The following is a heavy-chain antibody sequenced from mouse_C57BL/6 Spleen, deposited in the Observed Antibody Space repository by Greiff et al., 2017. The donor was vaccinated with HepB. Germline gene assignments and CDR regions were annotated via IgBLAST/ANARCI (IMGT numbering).Heavy chain of an antibody. CDR1: GFNIKNTY. Sequence: EVQLQQSVAELVRPGASVKLSCTASGFNIKNTYMHCVKQRPEQGLEWIGRIDPANGNTKYAPKFQGKATITADTSSNTAYLQLSSLTSEDTAIYYVARGLPPPYWYFDVWGTGTTVTVSS. CDR3: ARGLPPPYWYFDV. J-gene: IGHJ1*03. CDR2: IDPANGNT. V-gene: IGHV14-3*01. D-gene: IGHD3-1*01.